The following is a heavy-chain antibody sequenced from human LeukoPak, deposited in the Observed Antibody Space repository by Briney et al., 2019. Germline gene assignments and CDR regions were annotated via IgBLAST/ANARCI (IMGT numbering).Heavy chain of an antibody. CDR2: ISGSGAST. V-gene: IGHV3-23*01. CDR3: AKGGDGYLPHT. Sequence: XAXXXGLEWVSAISGSGASTYYADSVKGRFTISRDNSKNTLYLQMNSLRAEDTAVYYCAKGGDGYLPHTWGQGTLVTVSS. J-gene: IGHJ5*02. D-gene: IGHD5-24*01.